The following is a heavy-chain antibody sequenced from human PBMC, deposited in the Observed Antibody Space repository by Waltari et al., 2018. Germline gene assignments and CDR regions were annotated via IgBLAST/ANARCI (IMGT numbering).Heavy chain of an antibody. J-gene: IGHJ4*02. CDR3: AREYSRSSLGY. D-gene: IGHD6-6*01. Sequence: QVQLVQSGAEVKKPGASVKVSCKASGYTFTGYYMHGVRQSPGTGMGGRGGSARQAQAVGREGMGLNNTTSGGTDAATKFTRRDTMTRETSISTAYLWLSRLTSDDTAVSYCAREYSRSSLGYWGQGTLVTVSS. V-gene: IGHV1-2*02. CDR2: NNTTSGGT. CDR1: GYTFTGYY.